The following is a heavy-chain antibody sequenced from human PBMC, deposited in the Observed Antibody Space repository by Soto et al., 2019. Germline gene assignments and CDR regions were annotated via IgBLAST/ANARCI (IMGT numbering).Heavy chain of an antibody. D-gene: IGHD3-16*01. J-gene: IGHJ4*02. Sequence: QVQLVESGGGVVQPGKSLRLSCAASGFTFSSYGMHWVRQAPGKGLEWVALLSSDGSSRFYADSVKGRFTISRDNSENTLYLQMNSLRNDDKAVYYCAKDRNSFGYDSFVHWGQGTLVTVSS. CDR3: AKDRNSFGYDSFVH. CDR1: GFTFSSYG. V-gene: IGHV3-30*18. CDR2: LSSDGSSR.